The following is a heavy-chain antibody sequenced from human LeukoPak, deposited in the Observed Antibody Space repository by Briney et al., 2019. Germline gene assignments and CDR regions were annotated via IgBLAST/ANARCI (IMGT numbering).Heavy chain of an antibody. Sequence: HGESLKISCKASGYSFTNYWIEWVRQMPGKGLEWMGIIYPLDSVIRYSPSFQGQVIISVDKSITTALLHWDSLKTSDTAMYYCAATGRSCIGGSCYSDDFDVWGQGTMVTVSS. CDR1: GYSFTNYW. J-gene: IGHJ3*01. D-gene: IGHD2-15*01. V-gene: IGHV5-51*01. CDR3: AATGRSCIGGSCYSDDFDV. CDR2: IYPLDSVI.